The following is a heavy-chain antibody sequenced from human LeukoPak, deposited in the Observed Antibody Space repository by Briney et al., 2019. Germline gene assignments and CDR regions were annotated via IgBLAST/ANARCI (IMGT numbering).Heavy chain of an antibody. CDR3: AREPYGSGSSYFDY. Sequence: PGGSLRPSCAASGFTFSSYWMSWVRQAPGKGLEWVANIKQDGSEKYYVDSVKGRFTISRDNAKNSLYLQMNSLRAEDTAVYYCAREPYGSGSSYFDYWGQGTLVTVSS. D-gene: IGHD3-10*01. CDR1: GFTFSSYW. CDR2: IKQDGSEK. J-gene: IGHJ4*02. V-gene: IGHV3-7*01.